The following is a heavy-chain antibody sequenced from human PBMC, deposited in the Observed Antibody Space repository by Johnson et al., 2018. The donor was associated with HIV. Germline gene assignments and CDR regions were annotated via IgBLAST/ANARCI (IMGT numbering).Heavy chain of an antibody. CDR2: ISYDGSNK. J-gene: IGHJ3*02. D-gene: IGHD3-10*01. CDR3: ARGVDGAFDI. CDR1: GFTFSSYA. V-gene: IGHV3-30-3*01. Sequence: QVQLVESGGGVVQPGRSLRLSCAASGFTFSSYAMHWVRQAPGKGLEWVAVISYDGSNKYYADSVKGRFTISRDNSKNTLYRQMNSLRAEDTAVYYCARGVDGAFDIWGQGTMVTVSS.